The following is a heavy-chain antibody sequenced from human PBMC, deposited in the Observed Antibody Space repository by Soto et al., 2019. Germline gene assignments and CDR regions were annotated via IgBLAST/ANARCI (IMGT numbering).Heavy chain of an antibody. V-gene: IGHV3-7*01. CDR2: IKEDGSEK. J-gene: IGHJ4*02. Sequence: GGSLRLSCAASGFTFSNYWMTWVRQAPGKGLEWVANIKEDGSEKHYVDSVKGRFTVSRDNAKNSLYLQMNSLRVEDTAVYFCSRDVVVGAKALNYWGQGALVTVSS. D-gene: IGHD2-15*01. CDR1: GFTFSNYW. CDR3: SRDVVVGAKALNY.